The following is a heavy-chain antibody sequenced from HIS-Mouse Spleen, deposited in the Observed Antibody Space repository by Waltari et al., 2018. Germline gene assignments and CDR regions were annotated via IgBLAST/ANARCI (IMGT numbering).Heavy chain of an antibody. D-gene: IGHD6-13*01. CDR1: GGSISSSRYY. CDR2: IYYSGST. CDR3: AREIPYSSSWYDWYFDL. V-gene: IGHV4-39*07. Sequence: QLQLQESGPGLVKPSETLSLTCTVSGGSISSSRYYCGWLRQPPGKGLEWIGSIYYSGSTYYNPSLKSRVTISVDTSKNQFSLKLSSVTAADTAVYYCAREIPYSSSWYDWYFDLWGRGTLVTVSS. J-gene: IGHJ2*01.